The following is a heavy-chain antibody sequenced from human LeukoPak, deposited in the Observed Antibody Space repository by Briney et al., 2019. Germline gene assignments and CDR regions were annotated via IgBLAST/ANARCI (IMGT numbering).Heavy chain of an antibody. V-gene: IGHV3-23*01. CDR2: ISGSGGST. D-gene: IGHD3-22*01. Sequence: QSGGSLRLSCAASGFTFSSYAMSWVRQAPGKGLEWVSAISGSGGSTYYADSVKGRFTISRDNSKNTLYLQMNSLRAEDTAIYYCAKLRDFFDSSGQFDYWGQGTLVTVSS. J-gene: IGHJ4*02. CDR1: GFTFSSYA. CDR3: AKLRDFFDSSGQFDY.